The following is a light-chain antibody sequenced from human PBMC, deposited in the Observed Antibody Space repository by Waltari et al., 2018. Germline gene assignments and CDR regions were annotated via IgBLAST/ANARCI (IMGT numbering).Light chain of an antibody. Sequence: QSALTQPASVSGSLGQPITISCTGANSDVGTYNLVSWYQQHPGKAPTRMIYEGSKRPSGVSNRFAGSQSGNTASLTISGLQAEDDGDDYCCSYAGSSTYVLFGGGTKLTVL. CDR1: NSDVGTYNL. J-gene: IGLJ2*01. CDR2: EGS. V-gene: IGLV2-23*01. CDR3: CSYAGSSTYVL.